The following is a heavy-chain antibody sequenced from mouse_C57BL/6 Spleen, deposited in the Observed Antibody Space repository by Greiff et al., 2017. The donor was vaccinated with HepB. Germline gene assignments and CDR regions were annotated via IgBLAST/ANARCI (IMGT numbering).Heavy chain of an antibody. CDR3: AKETTVVAGAMDY. CDR2: ISSGSSTI. CDR1: GFTFSDYG. J-gene: IGHJ4*01. Sequence: EVQGVESGGGLVKPGGSLKLSCAASGFTFSDYGMHWVRQAPEKGLEWVAYISSGSSTIYYADTVKGRFTISRDNAKNTLFLQMTSLRSEDTAMYYCAKETTVVAGAMDYWGQGTSVTVSS. V-gene: IGHV5-17*01. D-gene: IGHD1-1*01.